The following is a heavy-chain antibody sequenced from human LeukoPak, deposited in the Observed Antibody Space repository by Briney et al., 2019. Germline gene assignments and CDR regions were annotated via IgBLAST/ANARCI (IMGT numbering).Heavy chain of an antibody. CDR2: ISSSRTYI. V-gene: IGHV3-21*01. CDR1: GFTFSTYS. D-gene: IGHD2-15*01. J-gene: IGHJ4*02. CDR3: AREQGDSPFDY. Sequence: GGSLRLSCAASGFTFSTYSINWVRQAPGKGLEWVSSISSSRTYIYYADSVKGRFTISRDNAKNSLYLQMNSLRAEDTAVYYCAREQGDSPFDYWGQGTLVTVSS.